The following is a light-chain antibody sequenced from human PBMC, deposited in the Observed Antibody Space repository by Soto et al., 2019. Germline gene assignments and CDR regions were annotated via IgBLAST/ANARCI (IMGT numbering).Light chain of an antibody. CDR3: QKRDTTQWT. CDR2: GTS. CDR1: QSISSY. V-gene: IGKV1-39*01. Sequence: LQTTHSPSSLSASARDRAAITCRASQSISSYLNWYQQKPGKAPNLLIYGTSILQSGVPSRFSGSGSGTDVTLTVSSLQPDDLSTYYGQKRDTTQWTGVQGNTGDI. J-gene: IGKJ1*01.